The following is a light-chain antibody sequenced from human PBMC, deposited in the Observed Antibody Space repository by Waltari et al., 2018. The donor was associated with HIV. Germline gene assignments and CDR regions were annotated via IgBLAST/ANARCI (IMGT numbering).Light chain of an antibody. V-gene: IGLV2-11*01. CDR3: CSFAGSYTLV. Sequence: QSALTQPRSVSGSPGQSVTISCTGTSRDIGDYNYVSWYQQHPGKAPKLMIYDVTKRPSWVPDRFSGSKSGNTASLTISGLQAEDEAAYYCCSFAGSYTLVFGGGTKLTVL. CDR1: SRDIGDYNY. CDR2: DVT. J-gene: IGLJ3*02.